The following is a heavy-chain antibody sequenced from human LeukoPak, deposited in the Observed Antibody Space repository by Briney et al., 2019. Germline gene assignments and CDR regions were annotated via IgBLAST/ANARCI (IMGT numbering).Heavy chain of an antibody. CDR1: GFTLSSYS. J-gene: IGHJ6*02. D-gene: IGHD2-21*01. Sequence: GGSLRLSSAASGFTLSSYSMNWVRQAHGKGLEGVSYISSSSRYIYYADSVKGGFTISRDKAKNSLYLQMNSLRAEDTDVYYCARGSVVGMDVWGQGTTVTVSS. CDR2: ISSSSRYI. V-gene: IGHV3-21*01. CDR3: ARGSVVGMDV.